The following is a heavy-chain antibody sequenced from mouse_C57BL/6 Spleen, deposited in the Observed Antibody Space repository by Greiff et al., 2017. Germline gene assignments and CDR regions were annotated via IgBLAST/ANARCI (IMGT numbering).Heavy chain of an antibody. J-gene: IGHJ1*03. CDR2: INPGSGGT. D-gene: IGHD1-1*02. CDR1: GYAFTNYL. Sequence: QVHVKQSGAELVRPGTSVKVSCKASGYAFTNYLIEWVKQRPGQGLEWIGVINPGSGGTNYNEKFKGKATLTADKSSSTAYMQLSSLTSEDSAVYFCARSVVKVGRYFDVWGTGTTVTVSS. V-gene: IGHV1-54*01. CDR3: ARSVVKVGRYFDV.